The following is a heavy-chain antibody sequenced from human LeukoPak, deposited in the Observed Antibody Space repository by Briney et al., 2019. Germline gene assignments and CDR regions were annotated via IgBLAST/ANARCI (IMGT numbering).Heavy chain of an antibody. Sequence: GGSLRLSCAASGFTFSSYAMSWVRQAPGKGLEWVSAISGSGGSTYYADSVKGRFTISRDNSKNTLYLQMNSLRAEDTAVYYCAKVGGRVVTDKGGLDYWGQGTLVTVSS. CDR3: AKVGGRVVTDKGGLDY. J-gene: IGHJ4*02. V-gene: IGHV3-23*01. D-gene: IGHD4-23*01. CDR1: GFTFSSYA. CDR2: ISGSGGST.